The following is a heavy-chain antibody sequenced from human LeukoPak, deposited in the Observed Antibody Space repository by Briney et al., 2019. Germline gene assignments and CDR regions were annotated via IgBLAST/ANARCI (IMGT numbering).Heavy chain of an antibody. D-gene: IGHD4-17*01. V-gene: IGHV4-34*01. J-gene: IGHJ5*02. Sequence: SETLSLTCAVYGGSFSGYYWNWIRQSPGKGLEWIGEINHSGSTNYNPSLKSRVTISVDKSKDQFSLKLSSVTAADTAVYYCAGGYGDVIWFDPWGQGTLVTVSS. CDR2: INHSGST. CDR3: AGGYGDVIWFDP. CDR1: GGSFSGYY.